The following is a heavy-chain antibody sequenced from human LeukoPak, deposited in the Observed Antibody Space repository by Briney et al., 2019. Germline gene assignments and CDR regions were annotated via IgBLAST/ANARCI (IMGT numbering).Heavy chain of an antibody. V-gene: IGHV3-21*01. CDR2: ISGSSSYI. CDR1: EFIFSRYA. D-gene: IGHD3-22*01. J-gene: IGHJ4*02. Sequence: GGSLRLSCAASEFIFSRYAMSWVRQAPGKGLEWVSSISGSSSYIYYADSVKGRFTISRDNAKNSLFLQMNSLRAEDTAVYYCASRPYDNGGYYYVWGQGTLVTVSS. CDR3: ASRPYDNGGYYYV.